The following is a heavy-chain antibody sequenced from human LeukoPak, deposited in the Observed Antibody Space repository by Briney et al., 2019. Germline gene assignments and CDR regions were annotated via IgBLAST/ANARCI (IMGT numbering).Heavy chain of an antibody. CDR1: GFTFRDSA. Sequence: GSLRLSCAASGFTFRDSAMDWVRRAAGKGLEWGSLISHSGANTFYADSAKGRFTVSRDNSKNMMYLQMNSLRAEDTAVYYCAKDTSMVIDYWGQGTLVTVSS. J-gene: IGHJ4*02. D-gene: IGHD5-18*01. V-gene: IGHV3-23*01. CDR3: AKDTSMVIDY. CDR2: ISHSGANT.